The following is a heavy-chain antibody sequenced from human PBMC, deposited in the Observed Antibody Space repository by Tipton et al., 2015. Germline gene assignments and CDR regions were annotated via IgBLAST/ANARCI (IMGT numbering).Heavy chain of an antibody. CDR1: GGSISNFH. J-gene: IGHJ4*02. Sequence: TLSLTCTVSGGSISNFHWNWIRQPAGKGLEWIGRIYTGGSTDYSPSLKSRVTISVDTSKNQFSLKLNSVTAADTAVYYCARAVAGTFDYWGQGTLVTVSS. V-gene: IGHV4-4*07. D-gene: IGHD6-19*01. CDR3: ARAVAGTFDY. CDR2: IYTGGST.